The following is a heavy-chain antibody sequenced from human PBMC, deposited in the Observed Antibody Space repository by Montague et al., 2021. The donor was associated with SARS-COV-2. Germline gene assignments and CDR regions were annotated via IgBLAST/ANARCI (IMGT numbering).Heavy chain of an antibody. D-gene: IGHD6-19*01. V-gene: IGHV3-23*01. Sequence: SLRLSCAASGFAFNNFAMTWVRQAPGKGLEWVSSIFGSGAGTYYADSVKGRFTISRDNSKNTLYLQMYSLRAEDTAKYYCAKQPGAGAVVYWYFDLWGRGTVVSVSS. CDR3: AKQPGAGAVVYWYFDL. CDR2: IFGSGAGT. J-gene: IGHJ2*01. CDR1: GFAFNNFA.